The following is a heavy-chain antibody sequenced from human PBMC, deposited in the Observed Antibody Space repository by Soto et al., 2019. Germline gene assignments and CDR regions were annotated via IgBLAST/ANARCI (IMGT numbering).Heavy chain of an antibody. D-gene: IGHD3-22*01. CDR2: MNPNSGNT. J-gene: IGHJ4*02. Sequence: ASVKVSCQASGSTFTSYDINWVRQATGQGLEWMGWMNPNSGNTGYAQKFQGRVTMTRNTSISTAYMELSSLRSEDTAVYYCARVPSYYYDSSGSLSDYWGQGTLVTVSS. V-gene: IGHV1-8*01. CDR1: GSTFTSYD. CDR3: ARVPSYYYDSSGSLSDY.